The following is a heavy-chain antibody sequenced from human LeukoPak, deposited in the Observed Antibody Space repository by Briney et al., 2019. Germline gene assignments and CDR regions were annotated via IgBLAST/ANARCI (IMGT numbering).Heavy chain of an antibody. D-gene: IGHD1-26*01. CDR3: ARDLIVGGTAILGY. CDR2: IKPDGSDI. V-gene: IGHV3-7*01. J-gene: IGHJ4*02. CDR1: GLTFSDFW. Sequence: GGSLRLSCAVTGLTFSDFWMTWVRQAPGKGLEWVATIKPDGSDIYYVDSAKGRFTISRDNVKNSLYLQMNSLRAEDTAVYYCARDLIVGGTAILGYWGQGTLVTVSS.